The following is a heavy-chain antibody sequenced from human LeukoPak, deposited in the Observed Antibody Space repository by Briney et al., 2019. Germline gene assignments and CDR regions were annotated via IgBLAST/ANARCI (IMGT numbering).Heavy chain of an antibody. V-gene: IGHV3-7*01. CDR3: ARDGYCSGGSCYYFDY. CDR2: IKQDGSEK. J-gene: IGHJ4*02. D-gene: IGHD2-15*01. CDR1: GFTFSSYW. Sequence: PGGSLRLSCAASGFTFSSYWMSLVRQAPGKGLEWVANIKQDGSEKYYVDSVKGRFTISRDNAKNSLYLQMNSLRAEDTAVYYCARDGYCSGGSCYYFDYWGQGTLVTVSS.